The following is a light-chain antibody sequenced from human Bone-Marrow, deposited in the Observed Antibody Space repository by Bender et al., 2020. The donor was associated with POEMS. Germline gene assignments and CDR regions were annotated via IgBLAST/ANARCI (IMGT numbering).Light chain of an antibody. CDR3: SSYRATTLV. CDR2: DVS. J-gene: IGLJ1*01. V-gene: IGLV2-14*03. Sequence: QSALTQPASVSGSPGQSITVSCTGTSSDIGGYNYVSWYQQLPGKAPTLIIYDVSHRPSGVSIRFSGSKSDNTAFLTISGLQAEDEADYYCSSYRATTLVFGTGTKVTVL. CDR1: SSDIGGYNY.